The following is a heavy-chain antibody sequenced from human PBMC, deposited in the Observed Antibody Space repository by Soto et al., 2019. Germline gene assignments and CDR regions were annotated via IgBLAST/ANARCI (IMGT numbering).Heavy chain of an antibody. Sequence: GGSLRLSCAASGFTFSSYAMSWVRQAPGKGLEWVSAISGSGGSTYYADSVKGRFTISRDNSKNTLYLQMNSLRAEDSSVYYCAKDLVVVVVAAHDAFDIWGQGTMVTVSS. CDR2: ISGSGGST. V-gene: IGHV3-23*01. D-gene: IGHD2-15*01. CDR1: GFTFSSYA. J-gene: IGHJ3*02. CDR3: AKDLVVVVVAAHDAFDI.